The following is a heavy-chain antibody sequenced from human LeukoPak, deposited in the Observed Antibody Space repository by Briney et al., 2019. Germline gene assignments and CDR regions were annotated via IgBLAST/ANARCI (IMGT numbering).Heavy chain of an antibody. CDR2: INHSGST. D-gene: IGHD2-15*01. CDR3: ARAGKAATGYFDY. V-gene: IGHV4-34*01. Sequence: SETLSLTCAVYGGSFSGYYWSWIRQPPGKGLEWIGEINHSGSTNYNPSLKSRVTISVDTSKNQFSLKLSSVTAADTAVYYCARAGKAATGYFDYWGQGTLVTVSS. CDR1: GGSFSGYY. J-gene: IGHJ4*02.